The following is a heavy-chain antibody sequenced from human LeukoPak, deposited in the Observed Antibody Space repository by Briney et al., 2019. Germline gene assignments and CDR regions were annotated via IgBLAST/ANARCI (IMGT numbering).Heavy chain of an antibody. D-gene: IGHD3-10*02. J-gene: IGHJ4*02. V-gene: IGHV1-18*01. CDR3: ARDQIQVWHMVGRFDY. CDR2: ISAYNGNT. Sequence: GASVKVSCKASGYTFTSYGISWVRQAPGQGLEWMGWISAYNGNTNYAQKFQGRVALTMDTSTSTVYMELSSLRSDDTAIYYCARDQIQVWHMVGRFDYWGQGTLVSVSS. CDR1: GYTFTSYG.